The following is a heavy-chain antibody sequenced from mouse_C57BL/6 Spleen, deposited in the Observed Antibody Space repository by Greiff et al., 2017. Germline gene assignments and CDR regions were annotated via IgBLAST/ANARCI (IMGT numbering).Heavy chain of an antibody. D-gene: IGHD1-1*01. CDR2: ISYSGST. J-gene: IGHJ1*03. CDR1: GYSITSGYD. Sequence: VQLKQSGPGMVKPSQSLSLTCTVTGYSITSGYDWHWIRHFPGNKLEWMGYISYSGSTNYNPSLKSRISITHDTSKNHFFLKLNSVTTEDTATYYCARGHYGSSYVGYFDVWGTGTTVTVSS. V-gene: IGHV3-1*01. CDR3: ARGHYGSSYVGYFDV.